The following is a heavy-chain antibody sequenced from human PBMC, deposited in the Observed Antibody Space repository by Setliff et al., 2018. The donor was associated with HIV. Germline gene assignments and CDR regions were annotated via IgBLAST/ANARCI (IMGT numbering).Heavy chain of an antibody. Sequence: SETLSLTCSVSGGPMSSYYWSWIRQPPGKELEWIGYNYNSGITNYNPSLKSRVTISGDTSKNQFSLKLISVCSGDTAVYYCASVSLYCCGSACFGDWYFDLWGRGTLVTVSS. D-gene: IGHD2-21*02. J-gene: IGHJ2*01. V-gene: IGHV4-59*01. CDR3: ASVSLYCCGSACFGDWYFDL. CDR2: NYNSGIT. CDR1: GGPMSSYY.